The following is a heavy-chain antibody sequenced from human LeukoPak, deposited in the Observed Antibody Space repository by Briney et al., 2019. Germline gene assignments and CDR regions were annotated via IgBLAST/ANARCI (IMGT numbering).Heavy chain of an antibody. CDR1: GYTFTSYG. J-gene: IGHJ6*03. D-gene: IGHD3-3*01. Sequence: ASVKVSCKASGYTFTSYGISWVRQAPGQGLEWMGWIGAYNGNTNYAQKLQGRVTMTTDTSTSTACMELRSLRSDDTAVYYCARDPPPPEWLSYYYMDVWGKGTTVTVSS. CDR3: ARDPPPPEWLSYYYMDV. CDR2: IGAYNGNT. V-gene: IGHV1-18*01.